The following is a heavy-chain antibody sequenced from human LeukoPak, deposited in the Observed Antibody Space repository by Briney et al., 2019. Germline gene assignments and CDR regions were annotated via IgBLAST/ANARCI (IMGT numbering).Heavy chain of an antibody. D-gene: IGHD2-21*01. Sequence: GSLRLSCAASGFIVSTNYMSWVRQPPGKGLEWIGSMDYSGSTYYNPSLKSRVTISVDTSKNQFSLKLSSVTAADTAVFYCASWGGQPPDYWGQGTLVTVSS. J-gene: IGHJ4*02. CDR3: ASWGGQPPDY. V-gene: IGHV4-39*01. CDR2: MDYSGST. CDR1: GFIVSTNY.